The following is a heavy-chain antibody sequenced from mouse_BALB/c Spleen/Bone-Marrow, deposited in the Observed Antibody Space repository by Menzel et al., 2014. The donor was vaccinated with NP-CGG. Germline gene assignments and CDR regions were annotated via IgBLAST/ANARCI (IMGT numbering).Heavy chain of an antibody. CDR2: ILPGSGNT. CDR3: SRRAHYFGSGLDY. CDR1: GYIFSSYW. V-gene: IGHV1-9*01. J-gene: IGHJ2*01. D-gene: IGHD1-1*01. Sequence: VQGVESGAELMKPGASVMISCKATGYIFSSYWIEWIKQRPGHGLEWIGEILPGSGNTNYNEKFRDKATFTAETSSNIAYMQLSSLTSEDSAVYYCSRRAHYFGSGLDYWGQGTTLTVSS.